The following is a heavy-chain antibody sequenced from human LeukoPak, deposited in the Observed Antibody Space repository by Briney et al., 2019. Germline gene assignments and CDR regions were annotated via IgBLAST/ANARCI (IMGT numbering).Heavy chain of an antibody. CDR2: IYYSGST. Sequence: SETLSLTCTVSGGSISSSSYYWGWIRQPPGKGLEWIGSIYYSGSTYYNPSLKSRVTISVDTSKNQFSLKLSSVTAADTAVYYCAREGAVAAYYFDYWGQGTLVTVSS. J-gene: IGHJ4*02. V-gene: IGHV4-39*07. D-gene: IGHD6-19*01. CDR3: AREGAVAAYYFDY. CDR1: GGSISSSSYY.